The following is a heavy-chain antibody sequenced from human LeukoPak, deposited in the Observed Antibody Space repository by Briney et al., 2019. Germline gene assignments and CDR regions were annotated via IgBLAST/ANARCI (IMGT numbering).Heavy chain of an antibody. V-gene: IGHV3-53*01. CDR3: ARAIGIYCSSTSCYKGGYYYYYYMDV. CDR1: GFTVSSNY. Sequence: GGSLRLSCAASGFTVSSNYMSWVRQAPGKGLEWVSVIYSGGSAYYADSVKGRFTISRDNSKNTLYLQMNSLRAEDTAVYYCARAIGIYCSSTSCYKGGYYYYYYMDVWGKGTTVTVSS. J-gene: IGHJ6*03. D-gene: IGHD2-2*02. CDR2: IYSGGSA.